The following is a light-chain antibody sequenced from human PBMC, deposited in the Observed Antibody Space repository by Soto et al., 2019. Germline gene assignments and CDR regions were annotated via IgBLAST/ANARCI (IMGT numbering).Light chain of an antibody. CDR3: QQYGDLPLT. CDR1: QAISHY. V-gene: IGKV1-33*01. CDR2: DAS. J-gene: IGKJ4*01. Sequence: DIQLTQSPPSLSASVGDRVTITCQASQAISHYLNWYQQKPGKPPKLLIYDASNLQTGGPSRFSGSGFGTDFTFTISSLQPEDSATYYCQQYGDLPLTFGGGTKVEIK.